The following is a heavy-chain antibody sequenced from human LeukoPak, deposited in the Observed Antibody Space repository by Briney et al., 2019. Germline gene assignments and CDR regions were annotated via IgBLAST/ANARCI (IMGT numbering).Heavy chain of an antibody. Sequence: GGSLRLSCAAPGFTFSSYAMHWVRQAPGKGLEWVAVISYDGSNKYYADSVKGRFTISRDNSKNTLYLQMNSLRAEDTAVYYCARTVRCSGGSCYLVDYYYYMDVWGKGTTVTVSS. CDR1: GFTFSSYA. D-gene: IGHD2-15*01. CDR3: ARTVRCSGGSCYLVDYYYYMDV. CDR2: ISYDGSNK. J-gene: IGHJ6*03. V-gene: IGHV3-30*04.